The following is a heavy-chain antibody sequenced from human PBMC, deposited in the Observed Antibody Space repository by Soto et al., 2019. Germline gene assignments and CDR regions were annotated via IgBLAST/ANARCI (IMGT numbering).Heavy chain of an antibody. CDR3: PRDGGHMQQLVPDY. CDR1: GGTFSSYA. D-gene: IGHD6-6*01. CDR2: IIPIFGTA. J-gene: IGHJ4*02. Sequence: QVQLVQSGAEVKKPGSSVKVSCKASGGTFSSYAISWVRQAPGQGLEWMGGIIPIFGTANYAQKFQGRVTTTADEXXSTAYMELSSLRSEDTAVYYCPRDGGHMQQLVPDYWGQGTLVTVSS. V-gene: IGHV1-69*12.